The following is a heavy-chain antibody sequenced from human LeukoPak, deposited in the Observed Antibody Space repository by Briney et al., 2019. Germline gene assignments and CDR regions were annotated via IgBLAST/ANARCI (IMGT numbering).Heavy chain of an antibody. D-gene: IGHD2-2*02. V-gene: IGHV4-4*07. Sequence: SETLSLTCAVYGGSFSGYYWTWIRQPAGKGLEWIGRVHASGSTNYNPSLKSRVTMSVDTSKNQFSLRLSSVTAADTALYYCARDRPDCSSTSCYISYYYYGMDVWGQGTTVTVSS. CDR1: GGSFSGYY. CDR3: ARDRPDCSSTSCYISYYYYGMDV. J-gene: IGHJ6*02. CDR2: VHASGST.